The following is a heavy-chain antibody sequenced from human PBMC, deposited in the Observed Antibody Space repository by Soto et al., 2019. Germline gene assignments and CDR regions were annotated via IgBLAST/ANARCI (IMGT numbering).Heavy chain of an antibody. CDR2: IWYDGSNK. Sequence: PXVCLRLSCAASGFTFSSYGMHWVRQAPGKGLEWVAVIWYDGSNKYYADSVKGRFTISRDNSKNTLYLQMNSLRAEDTAVYYCARESSSRWSKDYYYYGMDVWGQGTTVTVSS. D-gene: IGHD6-19*01. J-gene: IGHJ6*02. CDR1: GFTFSSYG. CDR3: ARESSSRWSKDYYYYGMDV. V-gene: IGHV3-33*01.